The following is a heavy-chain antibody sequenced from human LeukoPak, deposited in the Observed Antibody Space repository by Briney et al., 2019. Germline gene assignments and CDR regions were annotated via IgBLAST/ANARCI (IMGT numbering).Heavy chain of an antibody. V-gene: IGHV4-59*01. Sequence: SETLSLTCTVSGGSISSYYWSWIRQPPGKGLEWIGYIYYSGSTNYNPSLKSRVTISVDTSKNQFSLKLSSVTAADTAVYYCARGSSTLGYWGQGTLVTVPS. J-gene: IGHJ4*02. CDR2: IYYSGST. D-gene: IGHD6-13*01. CDR1: GGSISSYY. CDR3: ARGSSTLGY.